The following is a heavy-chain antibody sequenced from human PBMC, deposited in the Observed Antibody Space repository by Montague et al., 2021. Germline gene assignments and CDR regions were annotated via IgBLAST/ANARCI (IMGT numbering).Heavy chain of an antibody. Sequence: SLRLSCAASGFIFNTYVMHWVRQAPGKGLEWVSGINGNSINIDYADSVKGRFTISRDNAKNSLYLQMNSLRAEDTAFYYCVKDTRGYYPDFWGQGTLVTVSS. CDR1: GFIFNTYV. CDR3: VKDTRGYYPDF. CDR2: INGNSINI. V-gene: IGHV3-9*01. D-gene: IGHD3-3*01. J-gene: IGHJ4*02.